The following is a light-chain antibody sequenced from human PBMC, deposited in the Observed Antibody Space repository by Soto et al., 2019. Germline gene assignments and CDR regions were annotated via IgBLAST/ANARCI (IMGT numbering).Light chain of an antibody. CDR1: SSDVGGYNY. J-gene: IGLJ2*01. CDR3: CSYAGGSTHVV. V-gene: IGLV2-8*01. Sequence: QSALTQPPSASGSPGQSVTISCTGTSSDVGGYNYVSWYQQHPGKAPKLMIYEVSKRPSGVPDRFSGSKSGNTASLTVSGLQAEDEADYFCCSYAGGSTHVVFGAGTKLTVL. CDR2: EVS.